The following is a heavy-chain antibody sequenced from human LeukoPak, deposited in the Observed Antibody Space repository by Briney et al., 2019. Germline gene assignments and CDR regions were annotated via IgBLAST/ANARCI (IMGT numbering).Heavy chain of an antibody. D-gene: IGHD1-26*01. CDR3: ARDLGATGYNWFDP. V-gene: IGHV1-69*13. J-gene: IGHJ5*02. CDR2: IIPIFGTA. Sequence: SVKVSCKASGGTFSSYAISWVRQAPGQGLEWMGGIIPIFGTANYAQKFQGRVTITADESTSTAYMELSSLRSEDTAVYYCARDLGATGYNWFDPWGQGTLVTVSS. CDR1: GGTFSSYA.